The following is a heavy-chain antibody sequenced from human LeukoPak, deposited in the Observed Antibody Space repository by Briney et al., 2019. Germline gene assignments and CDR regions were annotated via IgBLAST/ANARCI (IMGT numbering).Heavy chain of an antibody. Sequence: SETLSLTCTVSGVSISSYYWSWIRQPPGKGLEWIGYIHYSGSTNYNPSLKSRVTISVDTSKNHFSLKLSSVTAADAAVYYCARDVYYYDSSHSRAFDIWGQGTMVTVSS. CDR1: GVSISSYY. J-gene: IGHJ3*02. CDR3: ARDVYYYDSSHSRAFDI. V-gene: IGHV4-59*01. CDR2: IHYSGST. D-gene: IGHD3-22*01.